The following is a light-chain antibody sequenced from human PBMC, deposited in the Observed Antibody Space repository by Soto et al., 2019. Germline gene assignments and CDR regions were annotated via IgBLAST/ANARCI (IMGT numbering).Light chain of an antibody. Sequence: EVVMTQSPATLSVSPGERATLSCRASRGIGSTLAWYQQKPGQTPRLLIYDTSTRSTGVPARFIGSASGTEFTLTITSRQSEDFSIYYCPLYVTWPRALGGGTRLENK. CDR1: RGIGST. V-gene: IGKV3-15*01. CDR3: PLYVTWPRA. CDR2: DTS. J-gene: IGKJ4*01.